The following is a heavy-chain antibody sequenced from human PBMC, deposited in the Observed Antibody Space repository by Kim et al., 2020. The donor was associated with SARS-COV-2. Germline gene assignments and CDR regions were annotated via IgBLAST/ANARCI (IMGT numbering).Heavy chain of an antibody. V-gene: IGHV4-39*01. D-gene: IGHD4-17*01. CDR2: VSYSGTT. CDR1: GASVSGSGFY. J-gene: IGHJ6*02. Sequence: SETLSLTCTVSGASVSGSGFYWGWIRQPPRKGLEWIGPVSYSGTTYYNPSLKSRVTISVDTSKNQFSLRLTSVTAADTAVFYCARTDYGDNSDKYYSGMDVWGQGTTVTVSS. CDR3: ARTDYGDNSDKYYSGMDV.